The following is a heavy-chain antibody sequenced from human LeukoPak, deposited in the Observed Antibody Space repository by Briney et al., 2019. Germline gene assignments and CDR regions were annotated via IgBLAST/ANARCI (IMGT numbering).Heavy chain of an antibody. Sequence: GASVKVSCKASGYTFTGYYMHWVRQAPGQGLEWMGWINPNGGGTNYAQKFHGRQTMARDTSISTAYMELSRLRSGDTAVYYCASGFSSSYSYDSSGSYFDYWGQETLVTVSS. D-gene: IGHD3-22*01. J-gene: IGHJ4*02. V-gene: IGHV1-2*02. CDR2: INPNGGGT. CDR1: GYTFTGYY. CDR3: ASGFSSSYSYDSSGSYFDY.